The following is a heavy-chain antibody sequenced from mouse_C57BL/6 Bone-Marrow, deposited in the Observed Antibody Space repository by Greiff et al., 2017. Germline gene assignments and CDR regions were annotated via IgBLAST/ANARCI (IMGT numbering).Heavy chain of an antibody. J-gene: IGHJ2*01. CDR3: ARDYYGSSYY. D-gene: IGHD1-1*01. Sequence: QVQLQQSGAELVRPGTSVKVSCKASGYAFTNYLIEWVKQRPGQGLEWIGVINPGSGGTNYNEKFKGKATLTADKSSSTAYMQLSSLTSEDSAVYFCARDYYGSSYYWGQGTTRTVSS. CDR1: GYAFTNYL. V-gene: IGHV1-54*01. CDR2: INPGSGGT.